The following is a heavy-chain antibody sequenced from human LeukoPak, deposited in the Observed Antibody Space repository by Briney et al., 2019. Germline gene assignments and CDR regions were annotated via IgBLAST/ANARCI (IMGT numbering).Heavy chain of an antibody. J-gene: IGHJ5*01. Sequence: LSETLSLTCTVSGGSISTYYWSWIRQPPGKGLEWIGYIYYSGSTNYNPSLKSRVTTSVDMSKNQFSLKLSSVTAADTAVYYCARVDQSGYDTRGWFDSWGQGTLVTVSS. CDR1: GGSISTYY. CDR2: IYYSGST. CDR3: ARVDQSGYDTRGWFDS. V-gene: IGHV4-59*01. D-gene: IGHD5-12*01.